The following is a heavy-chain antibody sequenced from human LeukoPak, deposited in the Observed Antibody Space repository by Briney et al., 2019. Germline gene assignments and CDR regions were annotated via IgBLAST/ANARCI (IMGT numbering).Heavy chain of an antibody. D-gene: IGHD3-22*01. J-gene: IGHJ4*02. CDR2: IYYSGST. Sequence: SETLSLTCTVSGGSISSSSYYWGWIRHPPGKGLEWIGSIYYSGSTYYNPSLKSRVTISVDTSKNHFSLKLSSVTAADTAVYWCARPSGQRLMYYYDSSGYYFDNSGQGTLVTASS. CDR3: ARPSGQRLMYYYDSSGYYFDN. V-gene: IGHV4-39*01. CDR1: GGSISSSSYY.